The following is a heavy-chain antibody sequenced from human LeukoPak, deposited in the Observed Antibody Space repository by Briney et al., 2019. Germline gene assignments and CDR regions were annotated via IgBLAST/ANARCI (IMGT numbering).Heavy chain of an antibody. D-gene: IGHD2-2*02. CDR3: AKDHLLCTSTSCYIDYFDS. J-gene: IGHJ4*02. V-gene: IGHV3-23*01. CDR1: GFTFTNYA. Sequence: GGSLRLSCETSGFTFTNYAMSWVRQAPGKGLDWVSAFSGRPGRACYADAVRGRVSISRDTSQNTLFLQMSSLRVEDTAIYYCAKDHLLCTSTSCYIDYFDSWGQGTLVSVSP. CDR2: FSGRPGRA.